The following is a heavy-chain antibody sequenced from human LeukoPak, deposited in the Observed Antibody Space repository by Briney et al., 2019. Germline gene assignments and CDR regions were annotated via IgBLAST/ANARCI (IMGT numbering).Heavy chain of an antibody. CDR2: IHFSGST. D-gene: IGHD6-6*01. Sequence: SETLTLSCSVSGGSISDYQWNWIRQPPGKGLEWIGHIHFSGSTKSNPSLMKRGITTLSTSRNHFSLKLLSVTAADTAMYYCARAGRPGNYYYCIDV. CDR3: ARAGRPGNYYYCIDV. V-gene: IGHV4-59*01. J-gene: IGHJ6*03. CDR1: GGSISDYQ.